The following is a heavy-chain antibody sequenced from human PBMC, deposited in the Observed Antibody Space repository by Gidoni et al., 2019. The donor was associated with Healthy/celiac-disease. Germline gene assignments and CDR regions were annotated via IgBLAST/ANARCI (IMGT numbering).Heavy chain of an antibody. CDR1: GGSISSGSYS. CDR2: IYTSGST. Sequence: QVQLQESGPGLVTPSQPLSLTCTVSGGSISSGSYSWSWNRQPAGKGLEWIGRIYTSGSTNYNPSLKSRVTISVDTSKNQFSLKLSSVTAADTAVYYCARDTYYDILTGYYGMDVWGQGTTVTVSS. D-gene: IGHD3-9*01. CDR3: ARDTYYDILTGYYGMDV. J-gene: IGHJ6*02. V-gene: IGHV4-61*02.